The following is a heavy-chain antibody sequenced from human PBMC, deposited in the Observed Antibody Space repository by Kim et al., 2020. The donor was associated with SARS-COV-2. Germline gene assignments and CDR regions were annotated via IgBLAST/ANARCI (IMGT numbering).Heavy chain of an antibody. CDR1: GGSISSYY. Sequence: SETLSLTCTVSGGSISSYYWSWIRQPPGKGLEWIGYIYYSGSTNYNPSLKSRVTISVDTSKNQFSLKLSSVTAADTAGYSCARAHYDFWSALNPRDYFD. D-gene: IGHD3-3*01. CDR3: ARAHYDFWSALNPRDYFD. CDR2: IYYSGST. J-gene: IGHJ4*01. V-gene: IGHV4-59*13.